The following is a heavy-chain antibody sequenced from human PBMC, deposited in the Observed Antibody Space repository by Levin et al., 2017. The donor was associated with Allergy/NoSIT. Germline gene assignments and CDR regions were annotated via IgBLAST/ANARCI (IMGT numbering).Heavy chain of an antibody. J-gene: IGHJ5*02. CDR3: ARWHTLGLPAAMSWFDP. D-gene: IGHD2-2*01. Sequence: SETLSLTCAVYGGSFSGYYWSWIRQPPGKGLEWIGEINHSGSTNYNPSLKSRVTISVDTSKNQFSLKLSSVTAADTAVYYCARWHTLGLPAAMSWFDPWGQGTLVTVSS. CDR2: INHSGST. V-gene: IGHV4-34*01. CDR1: GGSFSGYY.